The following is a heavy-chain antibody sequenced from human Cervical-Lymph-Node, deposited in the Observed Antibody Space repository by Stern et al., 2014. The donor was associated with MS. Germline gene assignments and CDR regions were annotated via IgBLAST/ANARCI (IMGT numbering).Heavy chain of an antibody. J-gene: IGHJ3*01. V-gene: IGHV1-8*01. CDR2: VNPDSGTT. Sequence: VQLVQSGAEARMPGASVKVTCKPSGYRFTTYDFNWVRQAPGQGLEWMGWVNPDSGTTGYAPKFRGRLTLTTTTSLKTTSMELRSLRPDDTAVYYCARGGRGAFDVWGQGTTVTVSS. CDR1: GYRFTTYD. D-gene: IGHD1-14*01. CDR3: ARGGRGAFDV.